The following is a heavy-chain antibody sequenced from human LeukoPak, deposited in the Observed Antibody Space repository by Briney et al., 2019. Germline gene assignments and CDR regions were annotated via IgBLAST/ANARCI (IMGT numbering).Heavy chain of an antibody. CDR3: ARHRQTRDIVVVPAADY. D-gene: IGHD2-2*01. J-gene: IGHJ4*02. CDR2: IYPGDSDT. Sequence: PGESLKISCKGSGYSFTSYWIGWVRQMPGKGLEWMGIIYPGDSDTRYSPSFQGQVTISADKSISTAYLQWSSLKASDTAMHYCARHRQTRDIVVVPAADYWGQGTLVTVSS. CDR1: GYSFTSYW. V-gene: IGHV5-51*01.